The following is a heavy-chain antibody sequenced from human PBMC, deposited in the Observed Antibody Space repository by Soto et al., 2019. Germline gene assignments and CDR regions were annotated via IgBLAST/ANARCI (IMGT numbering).Heavy chain of an antibody. CDR3: ARDGYRGYGTVDY. V-gene: IGHV4-34*01. J-gene: IGHJ4*02. Sequence: SETLSLTCAVYGGSFSGYYWSWIRQPPGKGLEWIGEINHSGSTTYNPSLKSRVTISVDTSKNQFSLKLSSVTAADTAVYYCARDGYRGYGTVDYWGQGTLVTVSS. CDR2: INHSGST. CDR1: GGSFSGYY. D-gene: IGHD5-12*01.